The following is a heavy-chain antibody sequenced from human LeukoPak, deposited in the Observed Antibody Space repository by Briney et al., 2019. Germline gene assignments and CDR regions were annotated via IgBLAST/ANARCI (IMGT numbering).Heavy chain of an antibody. CDR3: ARGRFLDAFDI. CDR2: IYYSGST. Sequence: SETLSLTCSVAGGSISSYYWSLIRQPPGKGLEWIGYIYYSGSTKYKPSLKSRVTISVDTSKNQFSLKLSSVTAADTAVYYCARGRFLDAFDIWGQGTMVTVSS. J-gene: IGHJ3*02. V-gene: IGHV4-59*01. CDR1: GGSISSYY. D-gene: IGHD3-3*01.